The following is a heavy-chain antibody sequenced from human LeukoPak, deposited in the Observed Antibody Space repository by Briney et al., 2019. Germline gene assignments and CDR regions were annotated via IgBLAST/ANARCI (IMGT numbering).Heavy chain of an antibody. Sequence: SETLSLTCTVSGGSVSSDSYYWSWLRQPPGKGLEWIGYVYYTGTPNYNPSLKSRVTMSVDTSKNQLSLKLNSVTAADTAVYYCARRDYGGPRAADYWGQGTLVTVSS. J-gene: IGHJ4*02. CDR3: ARRDYGGPRAADY. CDR1: GGSVSSDSYY. D-gene: IGHD4/OR15-4a*01. V-gene: IGHV4-61*01. CDR2: VYYTGTP.